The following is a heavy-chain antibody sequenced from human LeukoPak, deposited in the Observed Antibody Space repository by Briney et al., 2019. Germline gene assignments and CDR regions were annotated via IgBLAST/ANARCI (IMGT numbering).Heavy chain of an antibody. CDR3: ARVTSRLGWFDP. CDR2: INHSGST. D-gene: IGHD1-14*01. CDR1: GGSFSGYY. J-gene: IGHJ5*02. Sequence: SETLSLTCAVYGGSFSGYYWSWIRQPPGKGLEWIGEINHSGSTNYNPSLKSRVTISVDTSKNQFSLKLSSVTAADTAVYYCARVTSRLGWFDPWGQGTLVTVSS. V-gene: IGHV4-34*01.